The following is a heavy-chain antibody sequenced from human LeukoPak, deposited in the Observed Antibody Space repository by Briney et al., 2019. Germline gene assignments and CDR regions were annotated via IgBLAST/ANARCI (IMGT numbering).Heavy chain of an antibody. CDR1: GFTFDNYA. Sequence: GGSLRLSCAASGFTFDNYAMHWVRQVPGKGLEWVSGISWNSNSIDYADSVKGRFTISRDNAKNSLYLEMNSLRAEDMAFYYCVKVSYSSAGAVYFHLWGQGTLVTVSS. CDR3: VKVSYSSAGAVYFHL. D-gene: IGHD2-21*01. J-gene: IGHJ1*01. V-gene: IGHV3-9*03. CDR2: ISWNSNSI.